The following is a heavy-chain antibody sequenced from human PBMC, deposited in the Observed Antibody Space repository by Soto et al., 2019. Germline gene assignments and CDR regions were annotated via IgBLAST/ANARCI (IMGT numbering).Heavy chain of an antibody. V-gene: IGHV3-9*01. CDR3: ARDIRFLEWLLVDYYYYGMDV. D-gene: IGHD3-3*01. CDR1: GFTFDDFA. J-gene: IGHJ6*02. CDR2: ISWNSGSI. Sequence: GGSLRLSCAASGFTFDDFAMHWVRQAPGKGLEWVSGISWNSGSIGYADSVKGRFTISRDNSKNTLYLQMNSLRAEDTAVYYCARDIRFLEWLLVDYYYYGMDVWGQGTTVTVSS.